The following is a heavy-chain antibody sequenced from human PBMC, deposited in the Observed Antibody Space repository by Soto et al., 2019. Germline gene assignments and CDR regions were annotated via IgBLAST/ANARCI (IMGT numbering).Heavy chain of an antibody. V-gene: IGHV3-23*01. J-gene: IGHJ6*02. CDR3: ARSLWSPYFYYGLDV. CDR2: INSGGNIT. Sequence: EVQLLESGGGLVQPGGSLRLSCAASGFTFTNYAMSWVRQAPGKGPVWVSHINSGGNITPYADSVRGRFTISRDNSKNTLYLDMHSLTTDDTAVYFCARSLWSPYFYYGLDVWGHGTTVTVSS. D-gene: IGHD2-21*01. CDR1: GFTFTNYA.